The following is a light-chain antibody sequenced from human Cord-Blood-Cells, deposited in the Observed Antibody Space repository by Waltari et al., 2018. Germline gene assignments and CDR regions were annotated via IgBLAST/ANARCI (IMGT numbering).Light chain of an antibody. CDR1: TSDVGGYKY. CDR2: EVS. CDR3: SSYTSSSTLYV. Sequence: QSALTQPAPVSGSPGQSITISCTRTTSDVGGYKYVSWYQQHPGKAPKLMIYEVSNRPSGVSNRFSGSKSGNTASLTISGLQAEDEADYYCSSYTSSSTLYVFGTGTKVTVL. J-gene: IGLJ1*01. V-gene: IGLV2-14*01.